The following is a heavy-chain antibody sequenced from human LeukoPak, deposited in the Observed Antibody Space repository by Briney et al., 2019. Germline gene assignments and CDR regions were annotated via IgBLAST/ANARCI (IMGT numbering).Heavy chain of an antibody. CDR2: INHSGST. CDR3: ARGPRIVGASGVGY. D-gene: IGHD1-26*01. J-gene: IGHJ4*02. Sequence: SETLSLTCAVYGGSSSGYYWSWIRQPPGKGLEWIGEINHSGSTNYNPSLKSRVTISVDTSKNQFSLKLSSVTAADTAVYYCARGPRIVGASGVGYWGQGTLVTVSS. V-gene: IGHV4-34*01. CDR1: GGSSSGYY.